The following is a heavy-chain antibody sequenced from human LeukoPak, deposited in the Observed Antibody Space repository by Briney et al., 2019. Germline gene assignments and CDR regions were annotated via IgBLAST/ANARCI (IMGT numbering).Heavy chain of an antibody. J-gene: IGHJ4*02. CDR1: GFTLDDYA. V-gene: IGHV3-9*03. Sequence: GGSLRLSCAASGFTLDDYAMHWVRQAPGKGLEWVSGISWNRGSIAYADSVRGRFTISRDNAKNSLYLQMNSLRTEDMALYYCAKGLYSSSSVGFDYWGQGTLVTVSS. CDR3: AKGLYSSSSVGFDY. D-gene: IGHD6-6*01. CDR2: ISWNRGSI.